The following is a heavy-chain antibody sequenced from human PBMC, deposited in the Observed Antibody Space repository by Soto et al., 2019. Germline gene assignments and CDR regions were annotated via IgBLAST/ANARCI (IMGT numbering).Heavy chain of an antibody. CDR1: GFTFSSYS. V-gene: IGHV3-21*01. CDR2: ISSSSSYI. D-gene: IGHD2-15*01. J-gene: IGHJ5*02. Sequence: GGSLRLSCAASGFTFSSYSMNWVRQAPGKGLEWVSSISSSSSYIYYADSVKGRFTISRDNAKNSLYLQMNSLRAEDTAVYYCARDHYCSGGSYSNWFDPWGQGTLVTVSS. CDR3: ARDHYCSGGSYSNWFDP.